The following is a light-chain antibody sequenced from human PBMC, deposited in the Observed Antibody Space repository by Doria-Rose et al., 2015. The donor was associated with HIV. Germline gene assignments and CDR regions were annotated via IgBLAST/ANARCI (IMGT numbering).Light chain of an antibody. CDR3: QQYYDTPS. CDR2: WAS. CDR1: QSLLYTSKNY. V-gene: IGKV4-1*01. J-gene: IGKJ3*01. Sequence: DIRLTQSPESLGMSLGERATLSCKSNQSLLYTSKNYLAWYQQKPGQPPKLLIYWASTRQSGVPARFSGSGSGTDFTLTISSLEAEDVAVYYCQQYYDTPSFGPGTTVDIE.